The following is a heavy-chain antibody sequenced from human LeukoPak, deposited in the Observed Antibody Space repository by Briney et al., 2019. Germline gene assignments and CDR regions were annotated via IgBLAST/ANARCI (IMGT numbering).Heavy chain of an antibody. CDR2: FSSSSSYI. J-gene: IGHJ4*02. CDR1: GFTFSSYS. D-gene: IGHD3-3*01. CDR3: AREPFWSGYYSNLHFDY. V-gene: IGHV3-21*01. Sequence: GGSLRLSCAASGFTFSSYSMNWVRQAPGKGLELVSSFSSSSSYIYYADSVEGRFTISRDNAKNSLYLQMKSLRAEDTAVYYCAREPFWSGYYSNLHFDYWGQGTLVTVSS.